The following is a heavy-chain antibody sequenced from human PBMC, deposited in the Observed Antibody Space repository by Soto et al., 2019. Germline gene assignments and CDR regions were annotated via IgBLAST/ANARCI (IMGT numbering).Heavy chain of an antibody. J-gene: IGHJ5*02. V-gene: IGHV3-33*01. D-gene: IGHD2-21*02. CDR2: IWYAGSNK. CDR3: ARDLPGPYCGGDCSMFP. CDR1: GFTFSSYG. Sequence: QVQLVESGGGVVQPGRSLRLSCAASGFTFSSYGMHWVRQAPGKGLEWVAVIWYAGSNKYYADSVKGRFTISRDNSKNTLYLQRNSLRSEDTAVYYCARDLPGPYCGGDCSMFPWGQGTLVTVSS.